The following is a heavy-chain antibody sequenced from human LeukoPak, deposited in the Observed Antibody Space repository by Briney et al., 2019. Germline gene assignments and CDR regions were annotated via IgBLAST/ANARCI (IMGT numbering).Heavy chain of an antibody. CDR1: GITFSNYG. V-gene: IGHV3-30*02. D-gene: IGHD1-26*01. CDR2: IRYDGSNK. J-gene: IGHJ4*02. Sequence: QTGGSLTLSXVVSGITFSNYGMHWVRQAPGKGLEWVAFIRYDGSNKDYADSVKGRFTISRDNSKSTLYLQMSSLRGEDTAVYYCVASGSYHIPSFDYWGQGTLVTVSS. CDR3: VASGSYHIPSFDY.